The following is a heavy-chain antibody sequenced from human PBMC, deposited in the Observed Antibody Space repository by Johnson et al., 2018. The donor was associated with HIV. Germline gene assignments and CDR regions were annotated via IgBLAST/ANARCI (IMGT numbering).Heavy chain of an antibody. V-gene: IGHV3-23*04. CDR1: GFSFSSYA. Sequence: VQLVESGGGVVQPGRSLRLSCEASGFSFSSYAMSWVRQTPGKGLEWVSAISGSGGSTYYADSVKGRFTVYRDNSKNTLYLQMNNLGAEDTAVYYCARDNMLWELHGFDIWGQGTMVTVSS. J-gene: IGHJ3*02. D-gene: IGHD3-10*02. CDR2: ISGSGGST. CDR3: ARDNMLWELHGFDI.